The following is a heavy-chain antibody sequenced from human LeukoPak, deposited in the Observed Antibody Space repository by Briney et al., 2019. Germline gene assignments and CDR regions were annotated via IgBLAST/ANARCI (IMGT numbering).Heavy chain of an antibody. CDR1: GFTFSSYG. D-gene: IGHD6-19*01. CDR2: ISYDGSNK. V-gene: IGHV3-30*18. CDR3: AKEFKSSGWYVVDY. J-gene: IGHJ4*02. Sequence: GRSLRLSCAASGFTFSSYGMHWVRQAPGKGLEWVAVISYDGSNKYYADSVKGRFTISRDNFKNTLYLQMNNLRAEDTAVYYCAKEFKSSGWYVVDYWGQGTLVTVSS.